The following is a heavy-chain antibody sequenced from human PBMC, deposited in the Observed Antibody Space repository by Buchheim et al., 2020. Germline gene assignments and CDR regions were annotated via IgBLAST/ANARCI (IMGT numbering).Heavy chain of an antibody. CDR3: VQGVLGLDVRLNS. Sequence: EVQLLESGGGLVQPGGSLRLSCAASGFTFNTYVMIWVRQAPEKGLEWVSTINGGGDRTFYADSVKGRFTISRDNSGNTLYLQMNSLTPEDSAIYYCVQGVLGLDVRLNSWGQGT. CDR2: INGGGDRT. CDR1: GFTFNTYV. D-gene: IGHD1-1*01. V-gene: IGHV3-23*01. J-gene: IGHJ4*02.